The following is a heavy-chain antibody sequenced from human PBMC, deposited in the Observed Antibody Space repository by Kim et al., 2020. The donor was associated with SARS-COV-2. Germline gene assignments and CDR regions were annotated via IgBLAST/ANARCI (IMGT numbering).Heavy chain of an antibody. CDR2: ISYDGSNK. V-gene: IGHV3-30*18. CDR1: GFTFSNYG. CDR3: AKDFEVGEHSYGMDV. D-gene: IGHD3-10*01. J-gene: IGHJ6*02. Sequence: GGSLRLSCAASGFTFSNYGMHWVRQAPGKGLEWVAVISYDGSNKDYADSVRGRFTISRDNSKNTLYLQMNSLRVEDTAVCYCAKDFEVGEHSYGMDVWGQGTTVTVSS.